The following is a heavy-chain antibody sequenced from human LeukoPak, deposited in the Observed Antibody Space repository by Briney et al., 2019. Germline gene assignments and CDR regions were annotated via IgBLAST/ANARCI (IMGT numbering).Heavy chain of an antibody. CDR1: GYTFTSYA. J-gene: IGHJ4*02. V-gene: IGHV7-4-1*02. CDR3: ARDFHPGYYDSSGYLDY. CDR2: INTNTGNP. Sequence: ASVKVSCKASGYTFTSYAMNWVRQAPGQGLEWMGWINTNTGNPTYAQGFTGRFVFPLDTSVSTAYLQISSLKAEDTAVYYCARDFHPGYYDSSGYLDYWGQGTLVTVSS. D-gene: IGHD3-22*01.